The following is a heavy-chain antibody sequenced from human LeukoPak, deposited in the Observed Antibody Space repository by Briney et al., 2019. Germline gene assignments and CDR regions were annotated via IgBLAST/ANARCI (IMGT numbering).Heavy chain of an antibody. V-gene: IGHV4-59*01. D-gene: IGHD5-24*01. Sequence: SETLSLTCTVSGGSISSYYWSWIRQPPGKGLEWIGYIYYSGSTNYNPYLKSGVTISVDTSQNQFSLKLSSVNAADTAVYYCARGFGGRWLQLPDYWGQGTLVTVSS. CDR3: ARGFGGRWLQLPDY. CDR1: GGSISSYY. CDR2: IYYSGST. J-gene: IGHJ4*02.